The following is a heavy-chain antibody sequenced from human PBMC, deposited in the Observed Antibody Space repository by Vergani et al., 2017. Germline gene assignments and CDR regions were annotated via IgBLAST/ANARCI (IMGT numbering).Heavy chain of an antibody. D-gene: IGHD7-27*01. CDR3: ARGATANWGWFDP. CDR2: ISYDGSNK. V-gene: IGHV3-30-3*01. Sequence: QVQLVESGGGVVQPGRSLRLSCAASGFTFSSYAMHWVRQAPGKGLEWVAVISYDGSNKYYADSVKGRFTISRDNSKNTLYLQMNSLRAEDTAVYYCARGATANWGWFDPWGQGTLVTVSS. J-gene: IGHJ5*02. CDR1: GFTFSSYA.